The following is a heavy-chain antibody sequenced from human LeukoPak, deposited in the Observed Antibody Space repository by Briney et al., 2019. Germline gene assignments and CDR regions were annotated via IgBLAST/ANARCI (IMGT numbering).Heavy chain of an antibody. Sequence: SETLSLTCTVSGGSISSSSYYWGWIRHPPGKGLEWIGSIYYSGSTYYNPSLKSRVPISVDTSKNQFSLKLSSVTAADTAVYFCARRDGGYGSGSFYPNFDSWGQGAQVTVSS. V-gene: IGHV4-39*07. CDR2: IYYSGST. D-gene: IGHD3-10*01. J-gene: IGHJ4*02. CDR1: GGSISSSSYY. CDR3: ARRDGGYGSGSFYPNFDS.